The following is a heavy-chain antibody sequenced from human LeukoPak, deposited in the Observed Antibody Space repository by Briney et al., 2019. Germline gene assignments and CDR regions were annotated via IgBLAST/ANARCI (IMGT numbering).Heavy chain of an antibody. CDR2: IIPIFGTA. Sequence: GSSVKVSCKASGGTFSSYAISWVRQAPGQGLEWMGGIIPIFGTANYAQKFQGRVTITADESTSTAYMELSSLRSEDTAVYYCARGWMDYGSGSYSGDYRGQGTLVTVSS. J-gene: IGHJ4*02. CDR1: GGTFSSYA. CDR3: ARGWMDYGSGSYSGDY. D-gene: IGHD3-10*01. V-gene: IGHV1-69*01.